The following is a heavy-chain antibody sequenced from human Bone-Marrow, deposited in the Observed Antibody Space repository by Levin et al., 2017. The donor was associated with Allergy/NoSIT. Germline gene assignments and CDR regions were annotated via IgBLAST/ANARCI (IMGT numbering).Heavy chain of an antibody. D-gene: IGHD3-22*01. CDR3: ARSPHITMIVVVITLPPAFDI. CDR2: ISSSSSYI. Sequence: PGGSLRLSCAASGFTFSSYSMNWVRQAPGKGLEWVSSISSSSSYIYYADSVTGRFTISRDNAKNSLYLQMNSLRAEDTAVYYCARSPHITMIVVVITLPPAFDIWGQGTMVTVSS. J-gene: IGHJ3*02. V-gene: IGHV3-21*01. CDR1: GFTFSSYS.